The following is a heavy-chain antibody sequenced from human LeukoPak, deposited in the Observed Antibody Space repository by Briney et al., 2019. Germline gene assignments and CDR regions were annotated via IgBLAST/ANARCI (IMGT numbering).Heavy chain of an antibody. D-gene: IGHD6-19*01. V-gene: IGHV4-38-2*02. CDR2: IYHSGST. CDR3: ARGPRIAVAGRGYYFDY. CDR1: GYSISSGYY. Sequence: SETLSLTCTVSGYSISSGYYWGWIRQPPGKGLEWIGSIYHSGSTYYNPSLKSRVTISVDTSKNQFSLKLSSVTAADTAVNYCARGPRIAVAGRGYYFDYWGQGTLVTVSS. J-gene: IGHJ4*02.